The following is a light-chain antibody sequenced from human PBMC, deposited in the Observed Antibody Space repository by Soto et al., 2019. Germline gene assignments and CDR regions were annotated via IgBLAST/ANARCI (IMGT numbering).Light chain of an antibody. J-gene: IGLJ3*02. Sequence: QLVLTQSPSASASLGASVTLTCTLSSGHRNYAIAWHQQQPEKGPRYLMKVNSDGSHNKGDGIPDRFSGSSSGAERYLTISSLQSEDEADYYCQTWGTGMRVFGGGTQLTVL. CDR2: VNSDGSH. V-gene: IGLV4-69*01. CDR3: QTWGTGMRV. CDR1: SGHRNYA.